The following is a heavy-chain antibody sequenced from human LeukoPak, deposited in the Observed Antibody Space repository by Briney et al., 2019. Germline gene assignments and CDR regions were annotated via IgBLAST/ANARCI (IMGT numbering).Heavy chain of an antibody. Sequence: GGSLRLSCAASGFTFSSYAMSWVRQAPGKGLEWVSAISGSGGSTYYADSVKGRFTISRDNSKNTLYLQMNSLRADDTAIYYCARNQQLGGHSYYYYGMDVWGQGTAVTVSS. J-gene: IGHJ6*02. V-gene: IGHV3-23*01. CDR2: ISGSGGST. CDR3: ARNQQLGGHSYYYYGMDV. D-gene: IGHD3-16*01. CDR1: GFTFSSYA.